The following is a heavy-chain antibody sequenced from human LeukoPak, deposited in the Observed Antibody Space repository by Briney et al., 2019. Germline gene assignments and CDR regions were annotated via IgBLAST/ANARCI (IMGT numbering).Heavy chain of an antibody. CDR3: ARGVVTAYAAFDS. V-gene: IGHV3-30-3*01. D-gene: IGHD2-21*02. CDR1: GFIFSRYT. CDR2: ISFDGSTK. Sequence: GGSLRLSCAASGFIFSRYTLHWVRQAPGKGLEWVSMISFDGSTKDYADSVKGRFTISRDNSKNTLDLQMTSLRTEDTAVYYYARGVVTAYAAFDSWGQGTLVTVSS. J-gene: IGHJ4*02.